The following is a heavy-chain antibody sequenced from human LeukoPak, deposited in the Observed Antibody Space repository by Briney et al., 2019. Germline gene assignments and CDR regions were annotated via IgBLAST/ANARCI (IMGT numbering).Heavy chain of an antibody. CDR3: AKDFDFYGSGSYYDY. Sequence: GGSLRLSCAASGFTFSSFAMSWVRQAPGKGLEWVSAISGSGGSTYYADSVKGRFTISRDNSKNTLYLQMNSLRAEDTAVYYCAKDFDFYGSGSYYDYWGQGTLVTVSS. D-gene: IGHD3-10*01. CDR1: GFTFSSFA. CDR2: ISGSGGST. V-gene: IGHV3-23*01. J-gene: IGHJ4*02.